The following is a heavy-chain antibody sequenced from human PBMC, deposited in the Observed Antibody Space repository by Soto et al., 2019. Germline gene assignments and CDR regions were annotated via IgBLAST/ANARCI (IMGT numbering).Heavy chain of an antibody. Sequence: ASVKVSCKASGYTFTSYAMHWVRQAPGQRLEWMGWINAGNGNTKYSQKFQGRVTITRDTSASTAYMELSSLRSEDTAVYYCARVLRAAAGTYISSVDYWGQGTLVTVSS. CDR1: GYTFTSYA. J-gene: IGHJ4*02. D-gene: IGHD6-13*01. CDR3: ARVLRAAAGTYISSVDY. V-gene: IGHV1-3*01. CDR2: INAGNGNT.